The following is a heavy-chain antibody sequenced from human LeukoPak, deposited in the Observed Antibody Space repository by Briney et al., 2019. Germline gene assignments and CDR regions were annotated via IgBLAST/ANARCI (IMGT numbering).Heavy chain of an antibody. CDR2: ISSSSSYI. CDR3: ARRSPEWLLYRCFDY. Sequence: GGSLRLSCAASGFTFSSYSMNWVRQAPGKGLEWVSSISSSSSYIYYADSVKGRFTISRDNAKSSLYLQMNSLRAEDTAVYYCARRSPEWLLYRCFDYWGQGTLVTVSS. V-gene: IGHV3-21*01. CDR1: GFTFSSYS. J-gene: IGHJ4*02. D-gene: IGHD3-3*01.